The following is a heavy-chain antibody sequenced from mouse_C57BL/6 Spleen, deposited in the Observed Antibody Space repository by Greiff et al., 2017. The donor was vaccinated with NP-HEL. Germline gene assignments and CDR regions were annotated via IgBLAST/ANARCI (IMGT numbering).Heavy chain of an antibody. D-gene: IGHD2-13*01. CDR3: AGGLTVPWYFEV. Sequence: QVQLQQSGAELARPGASVKLSCKASGYTFTSYGISWVKQRTGQGLEWIGEIYPRSGNTYYNEKFKGKATLTADKSSSTAYMELRSLTSEDSAVYFCAGGLTVPWYFEVWGTGTTVTVAS. J-gene: IGHJ1*03. CDR2: IYPRSGNT. CDR1: GYTFTSYG. V-gene: IGHV1-81*01.